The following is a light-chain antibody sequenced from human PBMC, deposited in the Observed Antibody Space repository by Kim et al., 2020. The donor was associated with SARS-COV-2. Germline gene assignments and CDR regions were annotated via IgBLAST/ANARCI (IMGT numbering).Light chain of an antibody. Sequence: PGETATLPCRPSQSVASSYLAWYQQKPGQAPKLLIYDASRRATGIPDRFSGRGSGTDFTLTISRLESADFAVYYCQQYASSLLTFGGGTKVDIK. V-gene: IGKV3-20*01. CDR1: QSVASSY. CDR3: QQYASSLLT. CDR2: DAS. J-gene: IGKJ4*01.